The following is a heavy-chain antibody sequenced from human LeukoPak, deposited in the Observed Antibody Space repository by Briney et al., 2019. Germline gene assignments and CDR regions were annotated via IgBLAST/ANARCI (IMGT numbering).Heavy chain of an antibody. D-gene: IGHD6-6*01. J-gene: IGHJ4*02. V-gene: IGHV1-8*01. CDR3: ARGEYSSSGIDY. CDR2: MNPNSGNT. Sequence: ASVKVSCKASGYTFASYDINWVRQATGQGLEWMGWMNPNSGNTGYAQKFQGRVTMTRNTSISTAYMELSSLRSEDTAVYYCARGEYSSSGIDYWGQGTLVTVSS. CDR1: GYTFASYD.